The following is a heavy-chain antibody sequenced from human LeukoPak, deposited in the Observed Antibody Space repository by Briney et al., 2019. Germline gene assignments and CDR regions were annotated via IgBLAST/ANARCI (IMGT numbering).Heavy chain of an antibody. CDR2: ISSSSDYV. CDR3: ARHLSGVTGYTYGRGIDY. V-gene: IGHV3-21*01. Sequence: PGGSLRLSCAASGFTFNNYIMNWVRQAPGKGLEWVSSISSSSDYVYYADSVKGRFTISRDNAKTSLYLQMISLRAEDTAVYYCARHLSGVTGYTYGRGIDYWGQGTLVTVSS. J-gene: IGHJ4*02. CDR1: GFTFNNYI. D-gene: IGHD5-18*01.